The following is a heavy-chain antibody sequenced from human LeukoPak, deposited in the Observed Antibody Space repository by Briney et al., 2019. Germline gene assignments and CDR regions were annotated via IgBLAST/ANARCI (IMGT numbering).Heavy chain of an antibody. J-gene: IGHJ6*02. CDR3: ARDSSGWYVYYYYGMDV. D-gene: IGHD6-19*01. CDR1: GYTFTGYY. CDR2: INPNSGGT. V-gene: IGHV1-2*06. Sequence: ASVKVSCKASGYTFTGYYMHWVRQAPGQGLEWMGRINPNSGGTNYAQKFQGRVTMTRDTSISTAYMELSRLRSDDTAVYYCARDSSGWYVYYYYGMDVWGQGTTVTVSS.